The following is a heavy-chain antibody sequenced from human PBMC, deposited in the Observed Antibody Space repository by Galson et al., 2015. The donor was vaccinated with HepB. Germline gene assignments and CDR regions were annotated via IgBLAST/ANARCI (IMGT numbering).Heavy chain of an antibody. Sequence: SLRLSCAASGFTFSSYAMHWVRQAPGKGLEWVAVISYDGSNKYYADSVKGRFTISRDNSKNTLYLQMNSLRAEDTAVYYCAREGDHAFDIWGQGTMVTVSSGSASAPTLFPHIAVAGTDNYYYYGMDVWGQGTTVTVSS. CDR2: ISYDGSNK. CDR1: GFTFSSYA. CDR3: AREGDHAFDIWGQGTMVTVSSGSASAPTLFPHIAVAGTDNYYYYGMDV. J-gene: IGHJ6*02. V-gene: IGHV3-30-3*01. D-gene: IGHD6-19*01.